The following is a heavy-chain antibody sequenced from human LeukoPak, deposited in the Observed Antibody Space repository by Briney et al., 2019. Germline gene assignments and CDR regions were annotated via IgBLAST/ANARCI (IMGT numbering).Heavy chain of an antibody. V-gene: IGHV4-59*01. CDR1: GGSTSSYY. CDR2: IYCSGST. CDR3: ARSPGGYCSGGSCYWFDY. J-gene: IGHJ4*02. Sequence: SETLSLTCTVSGGSTSSYYWSWIRQPPGKGLEWIGYIYCSGSTNYNPSLKSRVTISVDTSKNQFSLKLSSVTAADTAVYYCARSPGGYCSGGSCYWFDYWGQGTLVTVSS. D-gene: IGHD2-15*01.